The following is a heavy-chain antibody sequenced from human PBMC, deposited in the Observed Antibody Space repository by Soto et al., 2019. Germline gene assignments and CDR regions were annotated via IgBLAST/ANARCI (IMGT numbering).Heavy chain of an antibody. CDR1: GFTFTNYY. CDR2: INEDGSER. V-gene: IGHV3-7*01. D-gene: IGHD1-26*01. CDR3: AKWGGGGSDY. J-gene: IGHJ4*02. Sequence: EVQLVESGGGLVQPGGSLRLSCAASGFTFTNYYMSWVRQAQGKGLEWVANINEDGSERYYVDSVKGRFTVSRDNPKNSLYLQMNSLRAEDTAIYYCAKWGGGGSDYWGQGSLVTVSS.